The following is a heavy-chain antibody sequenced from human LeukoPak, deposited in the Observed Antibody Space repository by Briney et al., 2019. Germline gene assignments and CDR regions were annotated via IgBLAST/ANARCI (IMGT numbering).Heavy chain of an antibody. CDR3: AKDPGTVTSEGWFDP. CDR1: GGTFSSYA. V-gene: IGHV3-23*01. J-gene: IGHJ5*02. Sequence: ASVKVSCKASGGTFSSYAISWVRQAPGKGLEWVSAISGSGGSTYYADSVKGRFTISRDNSKNTLYLQMNSLRAEDTAVYYCAKDPGTVTSEGWFDPWGQGTLVTVSS. CDR2: ISGSGGST. D-gene: IGHD4-17*01.